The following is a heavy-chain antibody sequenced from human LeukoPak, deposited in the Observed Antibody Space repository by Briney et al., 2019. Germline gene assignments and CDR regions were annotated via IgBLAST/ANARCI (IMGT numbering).Heavy chain of an antibody. CDR1: GGSISSYY. V-gene: IGHV4-59*01. Sequence: PSETLSLTCTVSGGSISSYYWSWIRQPPGKGLEWIGYIYYSGSTNYSPSLKSRVTISVDTSKNQYSLKLSSVTAADTAVYYCARGVVAARFWFDPWGQGTLVTVSS. J-gene: IGHJ5*02. CDR2: IYYSGST. D-gene: IGHD2-15*01. CDR3: ARGVVAARFWFDP.